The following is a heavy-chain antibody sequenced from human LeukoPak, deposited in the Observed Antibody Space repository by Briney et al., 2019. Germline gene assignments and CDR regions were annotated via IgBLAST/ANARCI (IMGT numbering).Heavy chain of an antibody. V-gene: IGHV4-34*01. CDR1: GGSFSGYY. J-gene: IGHJ4*02. CDR2: INHSGST. CDR3: ARADSWSGYPTNYFDY. D-gene: IGHD3-3*01. Sequence: PSETLSLTCAVYGGSFSGYYWSWIRQPPGKGLEWIGEINHSGSTNYNPSLKSRVTISVDTSKNQFPLKLSSVTAADTAVYYCARADSWSGYPTNYFDYWGQGTLVTVSS.